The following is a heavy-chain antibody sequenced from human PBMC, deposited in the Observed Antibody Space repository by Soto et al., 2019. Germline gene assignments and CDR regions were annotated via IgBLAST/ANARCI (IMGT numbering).Heavy chain of an antibody. CDR1: GDTFSFYT. V-gene: IGHV1-69*02. J-gene: IGHJ4*02. D-gene: IGHD3-10*01. Sequence: QVQLVQSGAEVKKPGSSVKVSCKASGDTFSFYTLNWVRQAPGQGFEWVGRVNPILAMSSSAHKFQGRVSXXXDXXTGTAYMELRSLRSDDTAVYYCATSYGSGSSPFDYWGQGPLVTVSS. CDR3: ATSYGSGSSPFDY. CDR2: VNPILAMS.